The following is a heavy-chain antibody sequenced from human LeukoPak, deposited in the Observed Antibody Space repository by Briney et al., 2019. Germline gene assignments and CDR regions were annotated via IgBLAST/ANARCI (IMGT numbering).Heavy chain of an antibody. CDR2: ISGSGGST. V-gene: IGHV3-23*01. Sequence: GGSLRLSCAASGFTFSSYAMSWVRQAPRKGLEWVSAISGSGGSTYYADSVKGRFTISRDNSKNTLYLQMNSLRAEDTAVYYCAKELRFLEWLLDGGTFDYWGQGTLVTVSS. CDR1: GFTFSSYA. CDR3: AKELRFLEWLLDGGTFDY. D-gene: IGHD3-3*01. J-gene: IGHJ4*02.